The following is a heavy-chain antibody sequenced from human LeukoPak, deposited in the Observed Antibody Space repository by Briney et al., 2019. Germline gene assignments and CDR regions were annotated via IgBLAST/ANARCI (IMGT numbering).Heavy chain of an antibody. Sequence: ASVKVSCRASGVTGGTFSSYAITWVRQAPGQGLEWMGMIIPILGDANYAQKFQGRVTITADRSTSTAYMELSRLRSDDTAVYYCARSKGDDILTGPYYWGQGTLVTVSS. CDR3: ARSKGDDILTGPYY. CDR1: GVTGGTFSSYA. D-gene: IGHD3-9*01. CDR2: IIPILGDA. V-gene: IGHV1-69*04. J-gene: IGHJ4*02.